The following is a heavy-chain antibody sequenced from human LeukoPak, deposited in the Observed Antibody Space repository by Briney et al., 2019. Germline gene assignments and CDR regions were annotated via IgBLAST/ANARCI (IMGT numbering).Heavy chain of an antibody. CDR2: IYTSGGT. D-gene: IGHD6-6*01. J-gene: IGHJ4*02. CDR1: GDSISSYY. Sequence: SETLSLTCTVSGDSISSYYWSWIRQPPGKGLEWIGYIYTSGGTNYIPSLKGRVTISIDTSKNQFSLKLGSVTAADSAVYYCARLSTSPDRYYLDYWGQGTLVTVSS. V-gene: IGHV4-4*09. CDR3: ARLSTSPDRYYLDY.